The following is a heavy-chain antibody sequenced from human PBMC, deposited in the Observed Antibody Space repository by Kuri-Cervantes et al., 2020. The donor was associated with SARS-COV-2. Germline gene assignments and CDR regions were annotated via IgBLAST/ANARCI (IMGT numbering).Heavy chain of an antibody. CDR2: IYYSGST. D-gene: IGHD4-17*01. CDR3: ARGNTDDYGDYGNWFDP. V-gene: IGHV4-59*12. CDR1: GGSFSGYY. J-gene: IGHJ5*02. Sequence: GSLRLSCAVYGGSFSGYYWSWIRQPPGKGLEWIGYIYYSGSTNYNPSLKSRVTISVDTSKNQFSLKLSSVTAADTAVYYCARGNTDDYGDYGNWFDPWGQGTLVTVSS.